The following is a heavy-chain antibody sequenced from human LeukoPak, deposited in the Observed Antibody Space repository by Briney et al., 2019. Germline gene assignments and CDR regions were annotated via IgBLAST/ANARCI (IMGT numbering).Heavy chain of an antibody. J-gene: IGHJ5*02. CDR3: ARVCSIAVAGSRAKNWFDP. D-gene: IGHD6-19*01. CDR2: IYYSGST. V-gene: IGHV4-39*07. CDR1: GGSISSSGYY. Sequence: SETLSLTCTVSGGSISSSGYYWGWIRQPPGKGLEWTGSIYYSGSTYYNPPLKSRVTISVDTSKNQFSLKLSSVTAADTAVYYCARVCSIAVAGSRAKNWFDPWGQGTLVTVSS.